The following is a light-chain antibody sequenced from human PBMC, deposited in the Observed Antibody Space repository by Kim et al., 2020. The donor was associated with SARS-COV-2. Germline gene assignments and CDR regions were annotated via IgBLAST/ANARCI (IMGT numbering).Light chain of an antibody. V-gene: IGLV1-40*01. CDR2: GNS. CDR3: QSYDSSLSDL. Sequence: QSVLTQPPSVSGAPGQRVTISCTGSSSNIGAGYDVHWYQQLPGTAPKLLIYGNSNRPSGVPDRFSGSKSGTSASLAIIGLQAEDEADYYCQSYDSSLSDLLGGGTQLTVL. CDR1: SSNIGAGYD. J-gene: IGLJ2*01.